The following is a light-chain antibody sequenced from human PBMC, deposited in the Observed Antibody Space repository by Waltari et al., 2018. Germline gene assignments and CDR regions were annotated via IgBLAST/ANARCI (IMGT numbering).Light chain of an antibody. CDR1: QGINNY. CDR2: AAS. J-gene: IGKJ2*01. CDR3: LQHDSLPYT. Sequence: DIQMTQSPSSLSASAGDRVTITCRASQGINNYLGWYQQKPGKAPKRLIYAASSLESGVPSRFIGSGSGTDFTLTISSLQPEDFATYFCLQHDSLPYTFGQGTKVEIK. V-gene: IGKV1-17*01.